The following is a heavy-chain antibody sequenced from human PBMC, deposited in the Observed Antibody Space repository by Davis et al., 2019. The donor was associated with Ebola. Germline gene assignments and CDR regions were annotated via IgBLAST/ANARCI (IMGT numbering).Heavy chain of an antibody. V-gene: IGHV4-4*07. J-gene: IGHJ5*02. CDR2: IYNGNT. CDR1: GGSISNVY. Sequence: MPSETLSLTCTVSGGSISNVYWNWIRQPAGKVLEWIGRIYNGNTNYNPSLKSRFTVSLDTSKNQFSLRLSSVTAADTAVYYCAKRGQEHITSPSENWLDPWGQGTLVTVSS. D-gene: IGHD2-21*01. CDR3: AKRGQEHITSPSENWLDP.